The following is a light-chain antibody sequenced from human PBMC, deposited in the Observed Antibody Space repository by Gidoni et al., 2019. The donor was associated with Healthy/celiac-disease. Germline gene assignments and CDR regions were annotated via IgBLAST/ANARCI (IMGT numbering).Light chain of an antibody. CDR3: QQRSSWPIT. V-gene: IGKV3-11*01. CDR1: QRVSSY. Sequence: TVSTQSPATLSLSPGERATLACRASQRVSSYLAWYQQKPGQAPRLLIYDASNRASGSPSRFSGSGSGTDFTLTISCLEPEDFAVYYCQQRSSWPITFGQGTRLEIK. J-gene: IGKJ5*01. CDR2: DAS.